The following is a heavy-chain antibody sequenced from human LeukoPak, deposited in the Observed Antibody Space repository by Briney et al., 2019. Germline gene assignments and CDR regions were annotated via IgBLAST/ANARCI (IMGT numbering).Heavy chain of an antibody. V-gene: IGHV1-8*01. CDR2: MNPNSGNT. J-gene: IGHJ5*02. CDR3: ARKTLYGSGKSWFDP. D-gene: IGHD3-10*01. CDR1: GYTFTSYD. Sequence: ASVKVSCKASGYTFTSYDINWVRQATGQGREGMGWMNPNSGNTGYAQKFQDRVTMTRNTSISTAYMELSGLRSEDTAMYYCARKTLYGSGKSWFDPWGQGTLVTVSS.